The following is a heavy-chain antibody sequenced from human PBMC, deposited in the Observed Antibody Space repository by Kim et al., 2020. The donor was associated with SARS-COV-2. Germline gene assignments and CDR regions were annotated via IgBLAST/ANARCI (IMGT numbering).Heavy chain of an antibody. D-gene: IGHD6-19*01. CDR1: GFTFGDYA. CDR2: IRSKAYGGTT. CDR3: TRATHSSGWYDYYYYYMDV. V-gene: IGHV3-49*04. Sequence: GGSLRLSCTASGFTFGDYAMSWVRQAPGKGLEWVGFIRSKAYGGTTEYAASVKGRFTISRDDSKSIAYLQMNSLKTEDTAVYYCTRATHSSGWYDYYYYYMDVWGKGTTVTVSS. J-gene: IGHJ6*03.